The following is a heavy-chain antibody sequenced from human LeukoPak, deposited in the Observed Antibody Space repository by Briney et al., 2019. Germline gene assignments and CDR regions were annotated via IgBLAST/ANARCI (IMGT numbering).Heavy chain of an antibody. CDR3: ARHKGGAGYPDAFDI. Sequence: SETLSLTCTVSGGAISSYYWSWIRQPPGKGLEWIGYIYYSGSTNHNPSLKSRVTMSVDTSRNQFSLKLTSVTAADTAVYYCARHKGGAGYPDAFDIWGQGTMVTVSS. CDR1: GGAISSYY. CDR2: IYYSGST. D-gene: IGHD5-12*01. J-gene: IGHJ3*02. V-gene: IGHV4-59*08.